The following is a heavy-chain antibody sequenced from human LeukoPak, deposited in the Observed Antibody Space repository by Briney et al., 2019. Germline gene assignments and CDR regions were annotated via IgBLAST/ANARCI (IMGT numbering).Heavy chain of an antibody. J-gene: IGHJ4*02. CDR2: IYYSGST. CDR1: GGSTSSSSYY. Sequence: SETLSLTCTVSGGSTSSSSYYWGWIRQPPGKGLEWIGSIYYSGSTYYNPSLKSRVTISVDTSKNQFSLKLSSVTAADTAVYYCARVGSGYYYGSGSYWGQGTLVTVSS. V-gene: IGHV4-39*07. CDR3: ARVGSGYYYGSGSY. D-gene: IGHD3-10*01.